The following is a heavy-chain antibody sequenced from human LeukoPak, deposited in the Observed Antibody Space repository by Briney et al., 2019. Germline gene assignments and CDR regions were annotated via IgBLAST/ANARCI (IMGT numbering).Heavy chain of an antibody. V-gene: IGHV3-49*03. Sequence: GGSLRLSCTASGFTFGDYAMSWFRQAPGKGLEWVGFIRSKAYGGTTEYAASVKGRFTISRDDSKSIAYLQMNSLKTEDTAVYYCTRAPPRLWFGDHQQVFWGQGTLVTVSS. CDR2: IRSKAYGGTT. D-gene: IGHD3-10*01. CDR3: TRAPPRLWFGDHQQVF. CDR1: GFTFGDYA. J-gene: IGHJ4*02.